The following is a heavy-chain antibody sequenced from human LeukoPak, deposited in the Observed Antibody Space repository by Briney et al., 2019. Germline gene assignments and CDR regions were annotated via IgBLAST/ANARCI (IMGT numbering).Heavy chain of an antibody. Sequence: GGSLRLSCAASGFTFSSYGMHWVRQAPGKGLEWVAVISYDGSNKYYADSVKGRFTISRDNSKNTLYLQMNSLRAEDTAVYYCAKASELEQKAFDIWGQGTMVTVSS. CDR3: AKASELEQKAFDI. D-gene: IGHD1/OR15-1a*01. V-gene: IGHV3-30*18. CDR1: GFTFSSYG. J-gene: IGHJ3*02. CDR2: ISYDGSNK.